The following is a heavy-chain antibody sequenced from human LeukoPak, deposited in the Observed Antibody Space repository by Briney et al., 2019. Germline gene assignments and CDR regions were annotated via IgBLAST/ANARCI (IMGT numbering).Heavy chain of an antibody. J-gene: IGHJ4*02. D-gene: IGHD2-21*01. Sequence: GGSLRLSCAASGFTFSSYTMNWVRQAPGKGLEWVSVIYSGGSTYYADSVKGRFTISRDNSKNTLYLQMNSLRAEDTAVYYCAGSIPQDYWGQGTLVTVSS. V-gene: IGHV3-53*01. CDR2: IYSGGST. CDR1: GFTFSSYT. CDR3: AGSIPQDY.